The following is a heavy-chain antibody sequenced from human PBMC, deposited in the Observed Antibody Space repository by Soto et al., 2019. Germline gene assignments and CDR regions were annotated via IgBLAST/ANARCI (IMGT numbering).Heavy chain of an antibody. Sequence: QVQLVESGGGVVQPGRSLRLSCAASGFTFSSYGMLWVRQAPGKGLAWVAVISYDGSNKYYADSVKGRFTISRDNSKNTLYLQMNSLRAEDTAFYYLAIVGRTGSVTPFGYWGPGTLVTVSS. D-gene: IGHD3-9*01. CDR3: AIVGRTGSVTPFGY. J-gene: IGHJ4*02. CDR1: GFTFSSYG. CDR2: ISYDGSNK. V-gene: IGHV3-30*03.